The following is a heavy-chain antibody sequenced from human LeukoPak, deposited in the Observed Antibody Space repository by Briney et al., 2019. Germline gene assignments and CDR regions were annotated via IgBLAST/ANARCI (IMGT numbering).Heavy chain of an antibody. CDR2: IYYSGST. J-gene: IGHJ2*01. Sequence: SETLSLTCTASGGSISNYYGNWIRQPPGKGLEWIGNIYYSGSTNYNPSLKSRVTISVDTSKNQFSLKLSSLTAADTAVYYCARRGANSGSYSHFDLWGRGTLVTVSS. V-gene: IGHV4-59*01. CDR1: GGSISNYY. D-gene: IGHD1-26*01. CDR3: ARRGANSGSYSHFDL.